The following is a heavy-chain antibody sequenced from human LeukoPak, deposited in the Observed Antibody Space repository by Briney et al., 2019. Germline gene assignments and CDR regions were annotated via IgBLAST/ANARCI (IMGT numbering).Heavy chain of an antibody. V-gene: IGHV3-7*05. J-gene: IGHJ4*02. CDR1: GFTFDSYW. Sequence: PGGSLRLSCTTSGFTFDSYWMSWVRQAPGKGLEWVANIKEDGSEKYYVDSVKGRFTISRDNGKNSVYLQMNSLRAEDTAVYYCAREIGSAARGRWGQGTLVIVS. CDR3: AREIGSAARGR. CDR2: IKEDGSEK. D-gene: IGHD6-13*01.